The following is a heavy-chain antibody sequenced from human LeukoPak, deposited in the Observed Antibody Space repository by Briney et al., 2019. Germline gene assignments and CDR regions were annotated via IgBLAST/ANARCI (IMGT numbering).Heavy chain of an antibody. Sequence: GGSLRLSCAASGFTVSSNYMTWVRQAPGKGLEWVSVIYSGGSTYYADSVKGRFTISRDNSKNTLYLQMNSLRAEDTAVYYCASGSTGTNNWFDPWGQGTLVTVSS. J-gene: IGHJ5*02. CDR3: ASGSTGTNNWFDP. D-gene: IGHD1-1*01. V-gene: IGHV3-66*02. CDR2: IYSGGST. CDR1: GFTVSSNY.